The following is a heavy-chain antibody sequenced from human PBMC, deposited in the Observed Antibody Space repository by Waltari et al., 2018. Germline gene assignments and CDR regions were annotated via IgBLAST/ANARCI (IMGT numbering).Heavy chain of an antibody. J-gene: IGHJ1*01. D-gene: IGHD3-22*01. Sequence: QVQLVQSGAEVKKPGASVKVSCKVSGYTLTELSMHWVRQAPGKGLEWMGGFDPEDGETIYAQKVQGRVTMTEDTSTDTAYMELSSLRSEDTAVYYCATVPYYYDSSGYHGFQHWGQGTLVTVSS. V-gene: IGHV1-24*01. CDR1: GYTLTELS. CDR2: FDPEDGET. CDR3: ATVPYYYDSSGYHGFQH.